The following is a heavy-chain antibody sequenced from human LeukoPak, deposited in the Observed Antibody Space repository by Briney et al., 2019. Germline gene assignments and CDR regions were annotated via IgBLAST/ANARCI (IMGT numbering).Heavy chain of an antibody. D-gene: IGHD2-2*02. J-gene: IGHJ4*02. Sequence: PGGSLRLSCAASGFTFNNYAMTWVRQAPGKVLEWVSTISGSGDSTHYADSVKGRFTISRDNSKNTLYMQMNSLRVEDTAVYYCVKGCSYTGCYTSDYWGQGTLVTVSS. CDR1: GFTFNNYA. CDR3: VKGCSYTGCYTSDY. V-gene: IGHV3-23*01. CDR2: ISGSGDST.